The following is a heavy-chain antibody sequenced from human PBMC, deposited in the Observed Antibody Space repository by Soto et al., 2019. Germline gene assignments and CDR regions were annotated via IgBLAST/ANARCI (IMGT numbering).Heavy chain of an antibody. D-gene: IGHD5-18*01. CDR1: GGSISSYY. V-gene: IGHV4-59*01. CDR3: AREKGGGYSYGSRHYYYYYGMDV. CDR2: IYYSGGT. Sequence: PSETLSLTCTVSGGSISSYYWSWIRQPPGKGLEWIGYIYYSGGTNYNPSLKSRVTISVDTSKNQFSLKLSSVTAADTAVYYCAREKGGGYSYGSRHYYYYYGMDVWGQGTTVTVSS. J-gene: IGHJ6*02.